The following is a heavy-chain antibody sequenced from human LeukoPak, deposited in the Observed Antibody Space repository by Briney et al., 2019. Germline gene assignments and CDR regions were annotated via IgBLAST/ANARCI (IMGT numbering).Heavy chain of an antibody. Sequence: PGGSLRLSCAASGFTFSSYAMTWVRQAPGKGLEWVSVITASGGSTYYADSVKGQFTISRDNSKNTLYLQMNSLRAEDTAVYYCARGVGSSDWLPFDSWGQGTLVTVSS. V-gene: IGHV3-23*01. D-gene: IGHD6-19*01. CDR1: GFTFSSYA. J-gene: IGHJ4*02. CDR3: ARGVGSSDWLPFDS. CDR2: ITASGGST.